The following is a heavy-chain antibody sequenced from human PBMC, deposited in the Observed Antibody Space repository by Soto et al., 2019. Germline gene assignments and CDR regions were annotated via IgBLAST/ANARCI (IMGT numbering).Heavy chain of an antibody. V-gene: IGHV4-39*01. Sequence: PSETLSLTCTVSGGSISSSSYYWGWIRQPPGKGLEWIGSIYYSGSTYYNPSLKSRVTISVDTSKNQFSLKLSSVTAADTAVYYCARLQEIVVVPAATNFDYWGQGTLVTVSS. CDR2: IYYSGST. J-gene: IGHJ4*02. CDR1: GGSISSSSYY. CDR3: ARLQEIVVVPAATNFDY. D-gene: IGHD2-2*01.